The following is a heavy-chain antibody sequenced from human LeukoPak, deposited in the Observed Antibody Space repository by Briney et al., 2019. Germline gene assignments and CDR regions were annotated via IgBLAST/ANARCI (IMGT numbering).Heavy chain of an antibody. CDR3: ARLSRDGYNSDY. Sequence: SETLSLTCTVSGGSISSYYWSWIRQPPGKGLEWIGYINYSGSTNYNPSLKSRVTISVDTSKNQFSLNLSSVTAADTAVYYCARLSRDGYNSDYWGQGTLVTVSS. J-gene: IGHJ4*02. D-gene: IGHD5-24*01. CDR2: INYSGST. V-gene: IGHV4-59*01. CDR1: GGSISSYY.